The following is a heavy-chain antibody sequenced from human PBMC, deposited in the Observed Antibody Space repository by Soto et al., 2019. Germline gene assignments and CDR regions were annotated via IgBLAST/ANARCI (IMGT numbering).Heavy chain of an antibody. CDR2: IIPVFGTT. J-gene: IGHJ6*02. Sequence: QVQLVQSGAEVKKPGSSVKVFCKASGGTFSNYTISWVRQAPGQGLEWMGGIIPVFGTTDYEQKFQGRVTLTADGSTGTAYMKLSSLRSADTAVDYCARSSPYIVVRKPTGNKDYYGMDVWGQGTTVTVSS. V-gene: IGHV1-69*01. CDR3: ARSSPYIVVRKPTGNKDYYGMDV. D-gene: IGHD2-2*01. CDR1: GGTFSNYT.